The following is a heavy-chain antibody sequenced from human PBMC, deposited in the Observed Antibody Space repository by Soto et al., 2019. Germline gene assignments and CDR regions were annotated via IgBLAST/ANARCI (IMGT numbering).Heavy chain of an antibody. J-gene: IGHJ6*02. CDR1: GGSISSSNW. Sequence: SETLSLTCAVSGGSISSSNWWSWVRQPPGKGLEWIGEIYHSGSTNYNPSLKSRVTISVDKSKNQFSLKLSSVTAADTAVYYCARDYGSGAGLPYYYGMDVWGQGTTVTVSS. D-gene: IGHD3-10*01. CDR2: IYHSGST. CDR3: ARDYGSGAGLPYYYGMDV. V-gene: IGHV4-4*02.